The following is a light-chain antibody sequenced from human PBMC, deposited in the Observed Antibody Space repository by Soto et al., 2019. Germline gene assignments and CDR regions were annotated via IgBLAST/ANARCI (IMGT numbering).Light chain of an antibody. J-gene: IGLJ1*01. V-gene: IGLV2-14*01. CDR1: SSDVGGYNY. CDR3: CSYAGTTYYV. Sequence: QSVLTHPASVSWSPGHSIAIACTGTSSDVGGYNYVSWYQQHPGKAPKLMIYEVSNRPSGVSNRFSGSKSGNTASLTISGLQAEDEADYYCCSYAGTTYYVFGTGTKVTXL. CDR2: EVS.